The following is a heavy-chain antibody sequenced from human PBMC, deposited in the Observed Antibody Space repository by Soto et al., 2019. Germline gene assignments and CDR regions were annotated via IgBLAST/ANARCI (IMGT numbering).Heavy chain of an antibody. V-gene: IGHV4-30-2*01. Sequence: QLQLQESGSGLVKPSQTLSLTCAVSGGSISSGGYSCNWIRQPPGKGLEWIGYIYHSGSTYYNPSRKSRVTISVDRSKNQFARKLSSVTAADTAVYYCASGVTTVTTFDYWGQGTLVTVSS. D-gene: IGHD4-17*01. CDR2: IYHSGST. CDR1: GGSISSGGYS. CDR3: ASGVTTVTTFDY. J-gene: IGHJ4*02.